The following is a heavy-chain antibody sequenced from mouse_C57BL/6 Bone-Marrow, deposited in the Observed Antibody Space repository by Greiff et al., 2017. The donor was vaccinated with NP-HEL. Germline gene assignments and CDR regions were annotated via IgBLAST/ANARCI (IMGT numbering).Heavy chain of an antibody. CDR1: GFTFSSYA. Sequence: EVKLVESGGGLVKPGGSLKLSCAASGFTFSSYAMSWVRQTPEKRLEWVATISDGGSYTYYPDNVKGRFTISRDNAKNNLYLQMSHLKSEDTAMYYCARGGYYGSSGYWYFDVWGTGTTVTVSS. CDR3: ARGGYYGSSGYWYFDV. J-gene: IGHJ1*03. D-gene: IGHD1-1*01. V-gene: IGHV5-4*03. CDR2: ISDGGSYT.